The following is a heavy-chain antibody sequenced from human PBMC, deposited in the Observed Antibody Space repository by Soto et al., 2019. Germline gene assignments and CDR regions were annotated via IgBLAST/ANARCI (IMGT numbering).Heavy chain of an antibody. J-gene: IGHJ6*02. D-gene: IGHD4-17*01. V-gene: IGHV1-8*01. Sequence: QVQLVQSGAEVKKPGASVKVSCKASGYTFTSYDINWVRQATGQGLEWMGWMNPNSGNTGYAQKFQGRFTMTRNTSISTAYMELSSLRSEDTAVYYCARDYGDYASFYYYYGMDVWGQGTTVTVSS. CDR1: GYTFTSYD. CDR3: ARDYGDYASFYYYYGMDV. CDR2: MNPNSGNT.